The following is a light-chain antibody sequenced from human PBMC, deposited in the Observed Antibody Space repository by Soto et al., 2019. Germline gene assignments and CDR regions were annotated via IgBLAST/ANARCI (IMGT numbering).Light chain of an antibody. V-gene: IGLV1-44*01. J-gene: IGLJ2*01. CDR3: AAWDESPNVPV. Sequence: QSVLTQPPSASGTPGQRVTISCSGSNSNIGRNTVNWYQQLPGAAPNLFIYSNNERPSGVPDRFSGSKSGTSASLAISGLQSEDEADYYCAAWDESPNVPVFGGGTKLTVL. CDR2: SNN. CDR1: NSNIGRNT.